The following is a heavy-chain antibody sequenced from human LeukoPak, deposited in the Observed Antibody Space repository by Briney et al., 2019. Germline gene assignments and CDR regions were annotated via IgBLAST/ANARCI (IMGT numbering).Heavy chain of an antibody. J-gene: IGHJ4*02. Sequence: ASVKVSCKASGYTFTGYYMHWVRQAPGQRLEWMGWINPNSGGTNYAQKFQGRVTMTRDTSISTAYMELSRLRSDDTAVYYCAREVVVVADLFDYWGQGTLVTVSS. V-gene: IGHV1-2*02. CDR2: INPNSGGT. CDR1: GYTFTGYY. D-gene: IGHD2-15*01. CDR3: AREVVVVADLFDY.